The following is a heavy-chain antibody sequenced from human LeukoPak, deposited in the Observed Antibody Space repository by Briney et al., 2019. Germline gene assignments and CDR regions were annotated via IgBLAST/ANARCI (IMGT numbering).Heavy chain of an antibody. CDR3: TTVMITFGGVIPNY. CDR1: GFTFSNAW. J-gene: IGHJ4*02. Sequence: GGSLRLSCAASGFTFSNAWMNWVRQAPGKGLEWVGRIKSKTDGGTADYAAPVKGRFTISRDDSKTTLYLQMNDLKTEDTAVYYCTTVMITFGGVIPNYWGQGTLVTVS. D-gene: IGHD3-16*02. V-gene: IGHV3-15*01. CDR2: IKSKTDGGTA.